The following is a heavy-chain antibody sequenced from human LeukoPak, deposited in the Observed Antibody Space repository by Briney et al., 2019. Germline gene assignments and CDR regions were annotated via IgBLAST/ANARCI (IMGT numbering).Heavy chain of an antibody. CDR3: AKYPPVYYGSGSYYSSI. D-gene: IGHD3-10*01. Sequence: GGSLRLSCAASGFTFSSYGMSWVRQAPGKGLEWVSAISGSGGSTYYADSVKGRFTISRDNSKNTLYLQMNSLRAEDAAVYYCAKYPPVYYGSGSYYSSIWGQGTLVTVSS. CDR1: GFTFSSYG. CDR2: ISGSGGST. J-gene: IGHJ4*02. V-gene: IGHV3-23*01.